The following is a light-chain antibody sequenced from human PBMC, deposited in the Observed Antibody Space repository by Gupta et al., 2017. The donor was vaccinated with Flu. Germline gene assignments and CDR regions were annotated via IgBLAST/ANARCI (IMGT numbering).Light chain of an antibody. V-gene: IGLV3-25*03. J-gene: IGLJ3*02. CDR3: QSADSSGTSRV. CDR1: ALPNQY. CDR2: KDS. Sequence: GQTARITCSGDALPNQYAYWYQQKPGQAPVLVIYKDSERTSGIPERFSGSSSGTTLTLTISGVQAEDEADYYCQSADSSGTSRVFGGGTKLTVL.